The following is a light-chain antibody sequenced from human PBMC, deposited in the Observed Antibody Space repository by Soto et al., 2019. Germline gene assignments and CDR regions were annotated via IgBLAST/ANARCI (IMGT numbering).Light chain of an antibody. Sequence: DIQMTQSPSTLSASVGERVTITCRASQSVSNWLAWYQQQPGQAPKLLIYDVSSLESGLPSRFSGSVSGTEFIRTISSLQPDDFASSYCQQHDSYSWTFERGPKVEIK. CDR1: QSVSNW. J-gene: IGKJ1*01. V-gene: IGKV1-5*01. CDR2: DVS. CDR3: QQHDSYSWT.